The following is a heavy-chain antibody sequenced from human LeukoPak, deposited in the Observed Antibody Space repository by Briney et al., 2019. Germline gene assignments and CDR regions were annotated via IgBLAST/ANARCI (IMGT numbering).Heavy chain of an antibody. V-gene: IGHV3-23*01. D-gene: IGHD3-22*01. CDR1: GFTFSSYV. J-gene: IGHJ4*02. CDR3: AKAREPYYDNSGIDH. CDR2: ISGRGSST. Sequence: GGSLRLSCAASGFTFSSYVMSWVRQAPGKGLEWVSIISGRGSSTYHADSVKGRFTISRDNSKNTLYLQMNSLRAEDTAIFYCAKAREPYYDNSGIDHWGQGTLVTVSS.